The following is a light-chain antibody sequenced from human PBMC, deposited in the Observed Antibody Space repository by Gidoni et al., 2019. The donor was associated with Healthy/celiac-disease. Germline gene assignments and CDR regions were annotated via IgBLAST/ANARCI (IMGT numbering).Light chain of an antibody. Sequence: DIQMTQSPSSLSASVGDRVTITCQASQDISNYLNWYQQKPGKAPKLLIYDASNLETGVPSRFSGSGSGTDFTFTISSLQHEDIETYYCQQYDNLLCSFGQXTKLEIK. CDR2: DAS. V-gene: IGKV1-33*01. CDR3: QQYDNLLCS. CDR1: QDISNY. J-gene: IGKJ2*04.